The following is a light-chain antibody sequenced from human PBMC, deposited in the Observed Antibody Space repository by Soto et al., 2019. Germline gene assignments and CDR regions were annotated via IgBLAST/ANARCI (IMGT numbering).Light chain of an antibody. CDR1: QSISSY. Sequence: DIQITQSPASRSASVVDRVTITFLASQSISSYLNWYQQKPGKAPKVLIYAASSLQSGVPSRFSGSGSGTAFTLTISSLQPEDFATYFCQQSYSFPWTFGQGTKVDIK. V-gene: IGKV1-39*01. CDR2: AAS. CDR3: QQSYSFPWT. J-gene: IGKJ1*01.